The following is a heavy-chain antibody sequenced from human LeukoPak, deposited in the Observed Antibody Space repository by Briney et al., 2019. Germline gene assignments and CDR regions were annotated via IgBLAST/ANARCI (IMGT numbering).Heavy chain of an antibody. J-gene: IGHJ5*02. CDR3: AKDLLKEGSYGSGIDWFDP. Sequence: PGGSLRLSCAASGFIFSNYGMHWVRQAPGKGLDWVSFIRYDGSHKHYADSVKGRFTISRENSKKTLYLQMNSLRPEDTAMYYCAKDLLKEGSYGSGIDWFDPWGQGAQVTVSS. D-gene: IGHD3-10*01. V-gene: IGHV3-30*02. CDR1: GFIFSNYG. CDR2: IRYDGSHK.